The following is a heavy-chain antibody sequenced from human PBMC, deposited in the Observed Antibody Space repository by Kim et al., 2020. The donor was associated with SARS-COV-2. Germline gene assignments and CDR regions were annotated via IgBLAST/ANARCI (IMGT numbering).Heavy chain of an antibody. V-gene: IGHV3-48*02. J-gene: IGHJ3*02. CDR3: AGGPWPYDAFDI. Sequence: YSHSVKARFTLSRDNAKNSLYLQMNSLRDEDTAVYYCAGGPWPYDAFDIWGQGTMVTVSS.